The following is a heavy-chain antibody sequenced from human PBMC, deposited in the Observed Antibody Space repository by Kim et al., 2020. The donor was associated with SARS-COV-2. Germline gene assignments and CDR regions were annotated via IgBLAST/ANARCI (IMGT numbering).Heavy chain of an antibody. CDR1: GGTFSSYA. D-gene: IGHD6-19*01. CDR2: IIPIFGTA. V-gene: IGHV1-69*13. Sequence: SVKVSCKASGGTFSSYAISWVRQAPGQGLEWMGGIIPIFGTANYAQKFQGRVTITADESTSTAYMELSSLRSEDTAVYYCARDSSGWCIAGDCSNYYYYGMDVWGQGTTVTVSS. J-gene: IGHJ6*02. CDR3: ARDSSGWCIAGDCSNYYYYGMDV.